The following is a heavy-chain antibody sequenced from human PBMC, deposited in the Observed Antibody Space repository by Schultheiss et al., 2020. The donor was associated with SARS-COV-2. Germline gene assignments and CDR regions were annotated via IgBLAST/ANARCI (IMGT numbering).Heavy chain of an antibody. V-gene: IGHV5-51*01. CDR1: GYSFTSYW. Sequence: GGSLRLSCKGSGYSFTSYWIGWVRQMPGKGLEWMGIIYPGDSDTRYSPSFQGQVTISADKSISTAYLQWSSLKASDTAMYYCARRFSPGYDILTGFGIDYWGQEPLVTVSS. CDR3: ARRFSPGYDILTGFGIDY. CDR2: IYPGDSDT. J-gene: IGHJ4*02. D-gene: IGHD3-9*01.